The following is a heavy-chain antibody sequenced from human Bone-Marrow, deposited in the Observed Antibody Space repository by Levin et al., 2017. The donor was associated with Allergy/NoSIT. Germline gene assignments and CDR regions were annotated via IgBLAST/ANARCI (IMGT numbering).Heavy chain of an antibody. CDR2: IYYSGSA. V-gene: IGHV4-39*07. Sequence: SQTLSLTCSVSGDSIDARPYFWGWIRQAPGKGLEWIGNIYYSGSAVYNPSLKSRVTISVDTSKNVFSLELTSVTAADTAIYFCARTSEELLLGPFDPWGQGILVTVSS. CDR3: ARTSEELLLGPFDP. D-gene: IGHD2-15*01. CDR1: GDSIDARPYF. J-gene: IGHJ5*02.